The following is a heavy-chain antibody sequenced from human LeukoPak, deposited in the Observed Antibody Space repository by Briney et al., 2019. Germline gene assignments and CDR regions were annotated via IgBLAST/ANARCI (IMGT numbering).Heavy chain of an antibody. CDR3: ARLAVAYFDS. D-gene: IGHD6-19*01. CDR1: GFTVGSNY. CDR2: IYPGGTT. Sequence: GGSLRLSCAASGFTVGSNYMGWVRQAPGKGLEWVSVIYPGGTTYYPDSVKGRFTISRDNSKNTLFLQMNSLRAEDTAIYYCARLAVAYFDSWGQGTLVSGSS. V-gene: IGHV3-66*04. J-gene: IGHJ4*02.